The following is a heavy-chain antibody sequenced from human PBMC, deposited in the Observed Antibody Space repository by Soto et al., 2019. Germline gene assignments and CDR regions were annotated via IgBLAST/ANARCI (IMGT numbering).Heavy chain of an antibody. J-gene: IGHJ6*02. CDR1: GFTFSSYA. D-gene: IGHD5-18*01. CDR3: ARDYGGYGDYYYYGMDV. Sequence: GGSLRLSCAASGFTFSSYAMHWVRQAPGKGLEWVAVISYDGSNKYYADSVKGRFTISRDNSKNTLYLQMNSLRAEDTAVYYCARDYGGYGDYYYYGMDVWGQGTTVTVSS. V-gene: IGHV3-30-3*01. CDR2: ISYDGSNK.